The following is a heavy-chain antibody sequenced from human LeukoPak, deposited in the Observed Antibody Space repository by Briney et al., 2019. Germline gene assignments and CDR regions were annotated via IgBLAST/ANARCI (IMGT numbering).Heavy chain of an antibody. D-gene: IGHD3-22*01. Sequence: PGGSLRLSCAASGFTFSGSAMHWVRQASGKGLEWVGRIRSKANSYATAYAASVKGRFTISRDDSKNTAYLQMNSLKTEDTAVYYCTRQYDSSGYYYLALYYYYYMDVWGKGTTVTVSS. CDR2: IRSKANSYAT. J-gene: IGHJ6*03. V-gene: IGHV3-73*01. CDR1: GFTFSGSA. CDR3: TRQYDSSGYYYLALYYYYYMDV.